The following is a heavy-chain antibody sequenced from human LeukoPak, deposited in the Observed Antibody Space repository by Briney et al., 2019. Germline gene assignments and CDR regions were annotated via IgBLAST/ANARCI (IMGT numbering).Heavy chain of an antibody. CDR3: ARSSVLRYFDWLSHWFDP. CDR2: IYHSGST. CDR1: GGSISSGGYS. J-gene: IGHJ5*02. Sequence: PSETPSLTCAVSGGSISSGGYSWSWIRQPPGKGLEWIGYIYHSGSTYYNPSLKSRVTISVDRSKNQFSLKLSSVTAADTAVYYCARSSVLRYFDWLSHWFDPWGQGTLVTVSS. V-gene: IGHV4-30-2*01. D-gene: IGHD3-9*01.